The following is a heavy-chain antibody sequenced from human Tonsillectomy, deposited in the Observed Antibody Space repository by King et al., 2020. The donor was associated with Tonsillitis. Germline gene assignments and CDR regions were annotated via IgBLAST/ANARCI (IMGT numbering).Heavy chain of an antibody. V-gene: IGHV3-30-3*01. CDR3: ARFEGGIAAAGSWYYFDY. CDR2: ISYDGSNT. Sequence: VQLVESGGGVVQPGRSLRLSCAASGFTFSSSAMHWVRPAPGKGLEWVAVISYDGSNTYYADSVKGRFTISRDNSKNTLYLQMNSLRAEDTAVYYCARFEGGIAAAGSWYYFDYWGQGTLVTVSS. J-gene: IGHJ4*02. CDR1: GFTFSSSA. D-gene: IGHD6-13*01.